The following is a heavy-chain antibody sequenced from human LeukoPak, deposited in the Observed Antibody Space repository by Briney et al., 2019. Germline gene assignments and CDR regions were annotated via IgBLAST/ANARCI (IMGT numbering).Heavy chain of an antibody. CDR2: ISAYNGNT. Sequence: LRASVKVSCKASGYTFTSYGISWVRQAPGQGLEWMGWISAYNGNTNYAQKLQGRVTMTTDTSTSTAYMELRSLRSDDTAVYYCARGDPSIAAAGTEGYFYGMDVWGQGTTVTVSS. D-gene: IGHD6-13*01. V-gene: IGHV1-18*01. J-gene: IGHJ6*02. CDR3: ARGDPSIAAAGTEGYFYGMDV. CDR1: GYTFTSYG.